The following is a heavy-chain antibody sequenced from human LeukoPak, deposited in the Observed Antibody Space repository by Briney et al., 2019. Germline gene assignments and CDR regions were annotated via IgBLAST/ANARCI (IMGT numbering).Heavy chain of an antibody. Sequence: GGSLRLSCAASGFTFSSFGMHWVRQAPGKGLEWVAVISYDGGDKYYADSVRARFTISRDSSKNTLYLRMNSLRVEDTAVYYYAKDLQTIAVAGPFDHWGQGTLVTVSS. D-gene: IGHD6-19*01. CDR1: GFTFSSFG. CDR2: ISYDGGDK. CDR3: AKDLQTIAVAGPFDH. J-gene: IGHJ4*02. V-gene: IGHV3-30*18.